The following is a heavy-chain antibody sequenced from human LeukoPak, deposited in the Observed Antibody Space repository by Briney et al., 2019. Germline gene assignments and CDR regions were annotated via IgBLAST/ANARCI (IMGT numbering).Heavy chain of an antibody. CDR2: ISGSSTYI. V-gene: IGHV3-21*01. CDR3: AASHLEKPPHY. D-gene: IGHD5-24*01. J-gene: IGHJ4*02. CDR1: GFTFRTYS. Sequence: GGSLRLSCAASGFTFRTYSMNWVRQAPGKGLECVSCISGSSTYIYYTDSVKGRLTISRDNAKNSVYLQMNSLRAEDTAVYYCAASHLEKPPHYWGQGTLVTVSS.